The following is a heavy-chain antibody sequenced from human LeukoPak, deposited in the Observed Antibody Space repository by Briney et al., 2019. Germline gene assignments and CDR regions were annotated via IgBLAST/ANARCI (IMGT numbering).Heavy chain of an antibody. V-gene: IGHV4-34*01. D-gene: IGHD3-10*01. CDR3: ARGGSWLWFGELNFDY. CDR1: GESFSGYY. J-gene: IGHJ4*02. Sequence: SETLSLTCAVYGESFSGYYWSWIRQPPGKGLEWIGEINHSGSTNYNPSLKSRVTISVDTSKNQFSLKLSSVTAADTAVYYCARGGSWLWFGELNFDYWGQGTLVTVSS. CDR2: INHSGST.